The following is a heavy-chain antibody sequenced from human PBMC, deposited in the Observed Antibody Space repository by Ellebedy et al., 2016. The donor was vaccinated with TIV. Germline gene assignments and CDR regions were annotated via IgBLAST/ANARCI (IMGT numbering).Heavy chain of an antibody. D-gene: IGHD3-10*01. CDR3: ARSKSENLLIWLT. V-gene: IGHV4-59*01. J-gene: IGHJ5*02. CDR2: INYSGST. Sequence: MPSETLSLTCTVSGGAISTYYWTWIRQSPGKGLEWIGYINYSGSTKYNPSLKSRVTMSVDTSKNQFSLNLTSVTAADTAVYYCARSKSENLLIWLTWGQGALVTVSS. CDR1: GGAISTYY.